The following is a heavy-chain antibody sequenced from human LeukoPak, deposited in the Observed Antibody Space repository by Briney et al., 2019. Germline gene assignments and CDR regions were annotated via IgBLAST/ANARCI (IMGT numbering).Heavy chain of an antibody. V-gene: IGHV1-2*02. CDR3: ARMWSTATSGWNWFDP. J-gene: IGHJ5*02. Sequence: ASVKVSCKASGCTFTGYYMHWVRQAPGQGLEWMGWINPNSGDTNYAQNFQGRVTMTRDTSISTAYMELSSLRSDDTAMYYCARMWSTATSGWNWFDPWGQGTLVTVSS. D-gene: IGHD6-13*01. CDR1: GCTFTGYY. CDR2: INPNSGDT.